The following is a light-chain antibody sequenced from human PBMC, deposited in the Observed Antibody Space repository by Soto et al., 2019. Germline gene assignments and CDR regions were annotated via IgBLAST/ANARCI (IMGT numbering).Light chain of an antibody. Sequence: EIVLTQSPATLYLSPGERATLSCRASQSVNINLAWYQQKPGQAPRLVIYDGSHRATGIPARFSGSGSGTDFTLTISSLEPEDCAVYYCQQRRTWPPDFGQGTRLEI. V-gene: IGKV3-11*01. CDR2: DGS. J-gene: IGKJ5*01. CDR1: QSVNIN. CDR3: QQRRTWPPD.